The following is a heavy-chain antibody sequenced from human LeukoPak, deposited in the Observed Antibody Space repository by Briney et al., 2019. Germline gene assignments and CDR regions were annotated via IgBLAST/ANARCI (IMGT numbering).Heavy chain of an antibody. CDR2: INHSGST. CDR1: GGSISGYY. CDR3: ARVGVAARPLDY. D-gene: IGHD6-6*01. J-gene: IGHJ4*02. V-gene: IGHV4-34*01. Sequence: SETLSLTCTVSGGSISGYYWSWIRQPPGKGLEWIGEINHSGSTNYNPSLRSRVTISVDTSKNQFSLKLSSVTAADTAVYYCARVGVAARPLDYWGQGTLVTVSS.